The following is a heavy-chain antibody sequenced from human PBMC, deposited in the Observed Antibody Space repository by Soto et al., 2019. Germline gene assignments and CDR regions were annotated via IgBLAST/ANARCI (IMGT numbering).Heavy chain of an antibody. J-gene: IGHJ5*02. Sequence: SETLSLTCTVSGGSISSYYWSWIRQPPGKGLEWIGYIYYSGSTNYNPSLKSRVTISVDTSKNQFSLRLNSVTAADTAVYYCARALGILTGYFSPWGQGTLVTVSS. D-gene: IGHD3-9*01. CDR1: GGSISSYY. CDR2: IYYSGST. CDR3: ARALGILTGYFSP. V-gene: IGHV4-59*08.